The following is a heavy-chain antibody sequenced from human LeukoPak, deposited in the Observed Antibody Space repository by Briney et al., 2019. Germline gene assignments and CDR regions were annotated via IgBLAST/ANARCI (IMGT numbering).Heavy chain of an antibody. D-gene: IGHD2-2*01. V-gene: IGHV4-34*01. J-gene: IGHJ4*02. CDR2: INHSGST. CDR1: GGSFSGYY. Sequence: SETLSLTCAVYGGSFSGYYWSWIRQPPGKGLEWIGEINHSGSTNYNPSLKSRVTISVDTSKNQFSLKLSSVTAADTAVYYCARGSGLDVVVPAANFDYWGQGTLVTVSS. CDR3: ARGSGLDVVVPAANFDY.